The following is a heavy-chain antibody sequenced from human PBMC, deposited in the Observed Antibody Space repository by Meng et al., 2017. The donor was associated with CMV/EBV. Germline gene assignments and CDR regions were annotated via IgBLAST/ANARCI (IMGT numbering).Heavy chain of an antibody. J-gene: IGHJ4*02. CDR3: ARVARGIAVAVFDY. D-gene: IGHD6-19*01. Sequence: SETLSLTCTVSGYSISSGYYWGWTRQPPGKGLEWIGSIYHSGSTYYNPSLKSRVTISVDTSKNQFSLKLSSVTAADTAVYYCARVARGIAVAVFDYWGQGTLVTVSS. CDR2: IYHSGST. CDR1: GYSISSGYY. V-gene: IGHV4-38-2*02.